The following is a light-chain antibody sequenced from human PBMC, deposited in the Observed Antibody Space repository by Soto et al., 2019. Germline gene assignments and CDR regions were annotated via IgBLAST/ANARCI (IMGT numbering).Light chain of an antibody. Sequence: QSVLTQPASVSGSPGQSITISCAGTRDDIGAYDYVSWYQQHPGNAPKLLVYEVTNRPSGVSDRFSGSKSGNTASLTISGLQAEDEADYYCNSYTNSSAVVFGGGTTVTVL. CDR1: RDDIGAYDY. J-gene: IGLJ2*01. V-gene: IGLV2-14*01. CDR2: EVT. CDR3: NSYTNSSAVV.